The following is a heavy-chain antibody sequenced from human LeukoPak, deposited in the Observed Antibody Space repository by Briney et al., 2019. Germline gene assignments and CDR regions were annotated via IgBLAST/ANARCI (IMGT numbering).Heavy chain of an antibody. CDR3: ARGNSISTMARGVIYY. J-gene: IGHJ4*02. CDR1: GYTFTGYY. V-gene: IGHV1-2*02. Sequence: GASVKVSCKASGYTFTGYYMHWVRQAPGQGLEWMGWINPNSGGTNYAQKFQGRVTMTRDTSISTAYMELSRLRSDDTAVYYCARGNSISTMARGVIYYWGQGTLVTVSS. D-gene: IGHD3-10*01. CDR2: INPNSGGT.